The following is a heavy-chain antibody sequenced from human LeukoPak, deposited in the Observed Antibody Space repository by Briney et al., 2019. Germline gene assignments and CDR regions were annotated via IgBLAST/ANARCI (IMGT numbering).Heavy chain of an antibody. CDR1: GGSFSGYY. V-gene: IGHV4-34*01. CDR2: INHSGST. J-gene: IGHJ5*02. Sequence: SETLSLTCAVYGGSFSGYYWSWIRQPPGKGLEWIGEINHSGSTNYNPSLKSRVTISVDTSKNQFSLKLSSVTAADAAVYYCATGNPMVRGNTRLGARIWFHPWGQGTLVTVSS. CDR3: ATGNPMVRGNTRLGARIWFHP. D-gene: IGHD3-10*01.